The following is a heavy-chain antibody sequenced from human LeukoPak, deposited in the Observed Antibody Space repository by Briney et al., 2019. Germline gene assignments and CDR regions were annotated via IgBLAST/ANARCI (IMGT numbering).Heavy chain of an antibody. CDR2: IYYSGST. V-gene: IGHV4-59*12. CDR1: GGSISSYY. D-gene: IGHD2-2*01. J-gene: IGHJ5*02. CDR3: ARAFRRGRYCSSTSCSFLGWFDP. Sequence: SETLSLTCTVSGGSISSYYWSWIRQPPGKGLEWIGYIYYSGSTNYNPSLKSRVTISVDTSKNQFSLKLSSVTAADTAVYYCARAFRRGRYCSSTSCSFLGWFDPWGQGTLVTVCS.